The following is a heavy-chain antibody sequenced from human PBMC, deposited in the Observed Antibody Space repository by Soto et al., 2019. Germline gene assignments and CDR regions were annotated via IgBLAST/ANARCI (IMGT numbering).Heavy chain of an antibody. CDR3: ARDSTEWFDP. Sequence: QVQLQESGPGLVKPSETLSLTYTVSGGSIISYYWSWIRQPPGKGLEWIVYIYYSGSTNYNPSLKGRFTISVYTSKNQFSLKLSSVTAADTAVYYCARDSTEWFDPWGQGTLVTVSS. CDR1: GGSIISYY. CDR2: IYYSGST. V-gene: IGHV4-59*01. J-gene: IGHJ5*02.